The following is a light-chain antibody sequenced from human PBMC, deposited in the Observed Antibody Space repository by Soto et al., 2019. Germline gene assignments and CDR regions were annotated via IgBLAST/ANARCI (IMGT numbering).Light chain of an antibody. CDR2: EVT. CDR3: SSYCLSYGSIETSATVV. J-gene: IGLJ2*01. V-gene: IGLV2-14*01. Sequence: QSALTQPASVSGSPGQSITISCTETSSDVGGYNYVSWYQQQPGKAPKLLIYEVTNRPSWVSNRFSGSKSGNTASLTISGLQAEEEAEDYCSSYCLSYGSIETSATVVVGGGTKLTVL. CDR1: SSDVGGYNY.